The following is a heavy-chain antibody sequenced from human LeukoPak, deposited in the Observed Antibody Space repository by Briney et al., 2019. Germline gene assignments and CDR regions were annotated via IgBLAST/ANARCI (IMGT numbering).Heavy chain of an antibody. Sequence: SETLSLTCTVSGGSISSSSYYRGWIRQPPGKGLEWIGSIYYSGSTYYNPSLKSRVTISVDTSKNQFSLKLSSVTAADTAVNYCARLGRSMLDFDYWGQGTLVTVSS. J-gene: IGHJ4*02. CDR3: ARLGRSMLDFDY. CDR1: GGSISSSSYY. V-gene: IGHV4-39*01. CDR2: IYYSGST. D-gene: IGHD1-26*01.